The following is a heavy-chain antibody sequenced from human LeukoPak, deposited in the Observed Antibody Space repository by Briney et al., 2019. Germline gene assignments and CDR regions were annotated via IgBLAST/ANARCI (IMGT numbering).Heavy chain of an antibody. CDR3: ARDQVYNSAQGVVDY. V-gene: IGHV1-2*02. Sequence: ASVKVSCKTSGYTFTAYYMHWVRQAPGQGLEWMGWINPNSGGTNYAQKFQGRVIMTRDTSISTAYMELSRLRSDDTAVYCCARDQVYNSAQGVVDYWGQGTLVTVSS. D-gene: IGHD6-19*01. CDR2: INPNSGGT. J-gene: IGHJ4*02. CDR1: GYTFTAYY.